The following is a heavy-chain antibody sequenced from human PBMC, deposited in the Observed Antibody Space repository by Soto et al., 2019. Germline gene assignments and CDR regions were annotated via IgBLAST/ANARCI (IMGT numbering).Heavy chain of an antibody. D-gene: IGHD6-13*01. Sequence: PGGSLRLSCAASGFTFSSYSMNWVRQAPGKGLEWVSSISSSSSYIYYADSVKGRFTISRDNAKNSLYLQMNSLRAEDTAVYYCAREFRSSWATGYFDYWGQGTLVTVSS. V-gene: IGHV3-21*01. CDR1: GFTFSSYS. J-gene: IGHJ4*02. CDR2: ISSSSSYI. CDR3: AREFRSSWATGYFDY.